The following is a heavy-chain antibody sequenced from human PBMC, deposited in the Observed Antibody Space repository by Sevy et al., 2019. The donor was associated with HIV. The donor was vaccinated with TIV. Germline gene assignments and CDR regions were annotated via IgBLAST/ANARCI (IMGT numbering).Heavy chain of an antibody. Sequence: GGSLRLSCATSGFIFSNYAMHWVRQAPGKGLEWVAIIGYDGSDKYYADSVQGRFTISRDNSKNTLYLQMNSLRGEDTAVYYCSRYWRGDGHSIDYWGQGTLVTVSS. V-gene: IGHV3-33*01. CDR1: GFIFSNYA. CDR3: SRYWRGDGHSIDY. CDR2: IGYDGSDK. D-gene: IGHD3-3*01. J-gene: IGHJ4*02.